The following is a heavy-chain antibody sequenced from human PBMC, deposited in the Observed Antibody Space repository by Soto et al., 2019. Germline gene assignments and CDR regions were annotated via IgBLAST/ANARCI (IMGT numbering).Heavy chain of an antibody. J-gene: IGHJ3*02. Sequence: EGQVVESGGDLVQPGDSLTISCAASGFTFSTYAMSWVRQAPGKGLEWVSVVNSGSDKTYYADYVKGRFTISRDNSKNTLYLQMSRLRAEDTALYYCATAGAAHAFHIWGQGTMVTVSS. D-gene: IGHD3-10*01. CDR2: VNSGSDKT. V-gene: IGHV3-23*04. CDR1: GFTFSTYA. CDR3: ATAGAAHAFHI.